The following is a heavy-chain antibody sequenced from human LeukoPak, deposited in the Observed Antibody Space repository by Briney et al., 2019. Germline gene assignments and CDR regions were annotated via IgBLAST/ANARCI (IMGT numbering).Heavy chain of an antibody. CDR2: INPNSGGT. Sequence: ASVKVSCKASGYTFTGYYMHWVRQAPGQGLELMGWINPNSGGTNYAQKFQGRVTMTRDTSISTAYMELSRLRSDDTAVYYCARDAYDFWSGYYFPNYYYYGMDVWGQGTTVTVSS. J-gene: IGHJ6*02. D-gene: IGHD3-3*01. CDR3: ARDAYDFWSGYYFPNYYYYGMDV. CDR1: GYTFTGYY. V-gene: IGHV1-2*02.